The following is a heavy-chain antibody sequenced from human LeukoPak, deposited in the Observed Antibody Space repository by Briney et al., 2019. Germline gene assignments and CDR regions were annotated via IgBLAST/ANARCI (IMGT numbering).Heavy chain of an antibody. CDR2: IHSSGST. D-gene: IGHD2-8*01. J-gene: IGHJ5*02. Sequence: SETLSLTCTVSGGSISSYYWNWIRQPAGKGLEWIGRIHSSGSTNYNPSLTSRVTLSLDTSKNQFSLKLSSVTAADTAVYYCARSGTTGGNCTPRCNWFDPWGQGTLVTVSS. CDR3: ARSGTTGGNCTPRCNWFDP. V-gene: IGHV4-4*07. CDR1: GGSISSYY.